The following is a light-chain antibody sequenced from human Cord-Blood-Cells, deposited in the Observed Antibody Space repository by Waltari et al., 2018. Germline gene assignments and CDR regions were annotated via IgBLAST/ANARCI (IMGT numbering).Light chain of an antibody. CDR1: QSISSY. CDR2: AAS. J-gene: IGKJ4*01. V-gene: IGKV1-39*01. CDR3: QQSYSTPLT. Sequence: IQMTQSPSSLSASVGDRVTITCRASQSISSYLNWYQQKPGKAPKLLIYAASSLQSGVPSRFSGSGSGTDFTLTISSLQPEDFATYYCQQSYSTPLTFGGG.